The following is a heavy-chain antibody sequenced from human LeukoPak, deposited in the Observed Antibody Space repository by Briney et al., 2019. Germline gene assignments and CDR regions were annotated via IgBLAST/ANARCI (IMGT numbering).Heavy chain of an antibody. CDR1: GFTFSSYG. CDR2: ISYDGSNK. J-gene: IGHJ4*02. D-gene: IGHD5-24*01. CDR3: ARVSDGYNPFDY. Sequence: PSGRSLRLSCAASGFTFSSYGMHWVRQAPGKGLEWVAVISYDGSNKYYADSVKGRFTISRDNSKNTLYLQMNSLRAEDTAVYYCARVSDGYNPFDYWGQGTLVTVSS. V-gene: IGHV3-30*03.